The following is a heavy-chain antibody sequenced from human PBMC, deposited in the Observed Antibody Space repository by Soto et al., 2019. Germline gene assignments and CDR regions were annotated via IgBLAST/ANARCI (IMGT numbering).Heavy chain of an antibody. Sequence: PGGSLRLSCAASGFTFGTYAMNWVRLAPGKGLEWVSVISNSGHSTFYADSVKGRFTISRDNSKNTLYLQMKSLRADDTAAYYCAKGGPTFLNWFGPWGQGALVTVSS. CDR2: ISNSGHST. D-gene: IGHD5-12*01. CDR1: GFTFGTYA. CDR3: AKGGPTFLNWFGP. V-gene: IGHV3-23*01. J-gene: IGHJ5*02.